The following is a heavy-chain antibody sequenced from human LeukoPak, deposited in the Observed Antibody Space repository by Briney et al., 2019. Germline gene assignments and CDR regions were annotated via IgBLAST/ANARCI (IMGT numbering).Heavy chain of an antibody. CDR1: GVTFSSYG. Sequence: GRSLRLSCAASGVTFSSYGMHWVRQAPGKGLEWVAVISNDGSNKHYADSVKGRFTISRDNSKNTFYLQMNSLRAEDTAVYYCAKDLPYWYFGLWGRGTLVTVSS. CDR2: ISNDGSNK. J-gene: IGHJ2*01. V-gene: IGHV3-30*18. CDR3: AKDLPYWYFGL.